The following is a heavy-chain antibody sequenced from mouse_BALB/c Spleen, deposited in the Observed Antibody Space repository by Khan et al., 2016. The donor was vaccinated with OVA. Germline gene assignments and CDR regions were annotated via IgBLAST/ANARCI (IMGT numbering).Heavy chain of an antibody. CDR1: GYTFTDYY. Sequence: QVRLQQSGAELARPGASVKLSCKASGYTFTDYYINWVKQRTGQGLEWIGEIYPGSGNTYYTEKFKDKATLTADKSSTTAYMQLSSLTSEDSAVYFCARRNYFGSTFAYWGQGTLGTVSA. CDR2: IYPGSGNT. D-gene: IGHD1-2*01. CDR3: ARRNYFGSTFAY. J-gene: IGHJ3*01. V-gene: IGHV1-77*01.